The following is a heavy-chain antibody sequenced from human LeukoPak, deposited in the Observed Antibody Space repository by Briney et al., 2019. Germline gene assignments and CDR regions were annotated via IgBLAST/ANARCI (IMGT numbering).Heavy chain of an antibody. CDR2: ISSSGSTI. CDR3: ARSGYCSSTSCPEGAHYYMDV. V-gene: IGHV3-11*01. D-gene: IGHD2-2*01. Sequence: GGSLRLSCAASGFTFSDYYMSWIRQAPGKGLEWVSYISSSGSTIYYADSVKGRFTISRDNAKNSLYLQMNSLRAEDTAVYYCARSGYCSSTSCPEGAHYYMDVWGKGTTVTVSS. CDR1: GFTFSDYY. J-gene: IGHJ6*03.